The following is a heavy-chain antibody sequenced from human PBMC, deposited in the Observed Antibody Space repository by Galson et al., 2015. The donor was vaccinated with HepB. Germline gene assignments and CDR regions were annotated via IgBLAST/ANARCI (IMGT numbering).Heavy chain of an antibody. V-gene: IGHV1-69*13. CDR3: ASGLDCSSTSCYWGFGYYYYGMDV. D-gene: IGHD2-2*01. CDR2: IIPIFGTA. CDR1: GGTFSSYA. J-gene: IGHJ6*02. Sequence: SVKVSCKASGGTFSSYAISWVRQAPGQGLEWMGGIIPIFGTANYAQKFQGRVTITADESTSTAYMELSSLRSEDMAVYYCASGLDCSSTSCYWGFGYYYYGMDVWGQGTTVTVSS.